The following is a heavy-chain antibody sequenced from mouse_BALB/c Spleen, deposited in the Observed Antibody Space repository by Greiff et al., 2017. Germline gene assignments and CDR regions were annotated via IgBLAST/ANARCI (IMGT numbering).Heavy chain of an antibody. J-gene: IGHJ3*01. D-gene: IGHD2-4*01. CDR3: ARHAVSTMITTTFAY. CDR1: GFTFSSYG. Sequence: DVQLVESGGDLVKPGGSLKLSCAASGFTFSSYGMSWVRQTPDKRLEWVATISSGGSYTYYPDSVKGRFTISRDNAKNTLYLQMSSLKSEDTAMYYCARHAVSTMITTTFAYWGQGTLVTVSA. CDR2: ISSGGSYT. V-gene: IGHV5-6*01.